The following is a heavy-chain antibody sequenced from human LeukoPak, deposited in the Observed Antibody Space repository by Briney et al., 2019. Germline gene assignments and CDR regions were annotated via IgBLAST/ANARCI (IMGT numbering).Heavy chain of an antibody. V-gene: IGHV3-11*01. CDR3: AREISYYYVWGSYRYVDY. Sequence: GGSLRLSCAASGFTFSDYYMSWIRQAPGKGLEWVSYISSSGSTIYYADSVKGRFTISRDNAKNSLYLQMNSLRAEDTAVYYCAREISYYYVWGSYRYVDYWGQGTLVTVSS. D-gene: IGHD3-16*02. CDR1: GFTFSDYY. CDR2: ISSSGSTI. J-gene: IGHJ4*02.